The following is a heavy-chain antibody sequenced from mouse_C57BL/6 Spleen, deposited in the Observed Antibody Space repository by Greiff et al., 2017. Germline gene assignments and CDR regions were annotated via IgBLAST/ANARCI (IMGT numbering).Heavy chain of an antibody. CDR2: IYPGSGST. CDR3: ARDPYGSSYFDY. D-gene: IGHD1-1*01. V-gene: IGHV1-55*01. J-gene: IGHJ2*01. CDR1: GYTFTSYW. Sequence: VQLQQPGAELVKPGASVKMSCKASGYTFTSYWITWVKQRPGQGLEWIGDIYPGSGSTNYNEKFKSKATLTVDTSSSTAYMQLSSLTSEDSAVYYGARDPYGSSYFDYWGQGTTLTVSS.